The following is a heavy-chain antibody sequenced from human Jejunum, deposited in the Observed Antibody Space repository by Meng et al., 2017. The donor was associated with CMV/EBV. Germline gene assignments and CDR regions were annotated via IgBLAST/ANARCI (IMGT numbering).Heavy chain of an antibody. Sequence: RLQLQQSGPGLTNASSTLSFTCTAAGGSISSSMYYVDWIRRPPGKWLEWIGSISYRGTTYYSPSLKSRITISLDTSNNQFSLGLTSVTAADSALYYCAIRPLSWFDPWGQGTLVTVSS. J-gene: IGHJ5*02. CDR1: GGSISSSMYY. CDR2: ISYRGTT. V-gene: IGHV4-39*06. CDR3: AIRPLSWFDP.